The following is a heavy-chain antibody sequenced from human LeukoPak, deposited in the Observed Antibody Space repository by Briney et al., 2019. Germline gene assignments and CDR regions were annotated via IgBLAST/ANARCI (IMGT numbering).Heavy chain of an antibody. Sequence: PGRSLRLSCAASRFTFSSYGMHWVRQAPGKGLEWVAVISYDESNKYCADSVKGRFTISRDNSRNTLYLQMNSLRAEDTAVYYCATDYYGSGRSGFFDYWGQGTLVTVSS. CDR3: ATDYYGSGRSGFFDY. V-gene: IGHV3-30*03. CDR1: RFTFSSYG. J-gene: IGHJ4*02. D-gene: IGHD3-10*01. CDR2: ISYDESNK.